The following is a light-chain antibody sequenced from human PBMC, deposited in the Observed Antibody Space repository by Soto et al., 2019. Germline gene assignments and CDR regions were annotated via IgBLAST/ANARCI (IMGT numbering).Light chain of an antibody. CDR3: QQRSNWPQT. V-gene: IGKV3D-20*02. CDR2: GAS. CDR1: QSVSSSY. Sequence: EIVLTQSPGTLSLSPVERATLSCRASQSVSSSYLVWYQQKPGQAPRLLIYGASNRATGIPARFSGSGSGTDFTLTISSLEPEDFAVYYCQQRSNWPQTFGQGTKVDIK. J-gene: IGKJ1*01.